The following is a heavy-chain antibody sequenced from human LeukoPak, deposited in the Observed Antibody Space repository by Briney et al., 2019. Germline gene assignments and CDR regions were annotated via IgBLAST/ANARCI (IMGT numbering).Heavy chain of an antibody. CDR3: LCGYYDFKGFDP. CDR2: IYYSGST. D-gene: IGHD3-3*01. V-gene: IGHV4-39*01. Sequence: ASETLSLTCTVSGGSISSSSYYWGWIRQPPGKGLEWIGSIYYSGSTYYNPSLKSRVTISVDTSKNQFSLKLSSVTAADTAVYYCLCGYYDFKGFDPWGQGTLVTVSS. J-gene: IGHJ5*02. CDR1: GGSISSSSYY.